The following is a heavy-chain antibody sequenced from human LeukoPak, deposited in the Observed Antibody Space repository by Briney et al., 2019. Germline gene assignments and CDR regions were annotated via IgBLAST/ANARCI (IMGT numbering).Heavy chain of an antibody. V-gene: IGHV4-34*01. CDR2: INHSGST. CDR3: ARNWYSSSYFYYYYMDV. J-gene: IGHJ6*03. D-gene: IGHD6-6*01. Sequence: PSETLSLTCAVYGGSFSGYYWSWIRQPPGKGLEWIGEINHSGSTNYNPSLKSRVTISVDPSKNQCSLKLSSVTAADTAVYYCARNWYSSSYFYYYYMDVWGKGTTVTVSS. CDR1: GGSFSGYY.